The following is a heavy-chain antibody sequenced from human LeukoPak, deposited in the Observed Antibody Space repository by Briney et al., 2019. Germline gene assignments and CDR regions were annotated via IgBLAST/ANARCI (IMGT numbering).Heavy chain of an antibody. D-gene: IGHD5-18*01. CDR2: INPNSGGT. J-gene: IGHJ4*02. CDR1: GYTFTGYY. V-gene: IGHV1-2*03. CDR3: ARGLPPYSYNFDY. Sequence: LGASVKVSCKASGYTFTGYYMHWVRQAPGQGLEWMGWINPNSGGTNYAQKFQGRVTMTRDTSISTAYMELSRPRSDDTAVYYCARGLPPYSYNFDYWGQGTLVTVSS.